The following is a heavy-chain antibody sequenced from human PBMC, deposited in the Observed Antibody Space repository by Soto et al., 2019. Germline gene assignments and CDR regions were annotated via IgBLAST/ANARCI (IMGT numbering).Heavy chain of an antibody. D-gene: IGHD6-6*01. CDR3: AVGGRRSSSSGY. CDR2: IIPILETA. CDR1: GGTFSSYA. V-gene: IGHV1-69*01. Sequence: QVQLLQSGAEVKKPGCSVKVSCKTSGGTFSSYAVSWVRQAPGQGLEWMGGIIPILETANYAQKFQGKVTITADESTSTAYMELSSLRTEDTAVYFCAVGGRRSSSSGYWGQGTVVTVSS. J-gene: IGHJ4*02.